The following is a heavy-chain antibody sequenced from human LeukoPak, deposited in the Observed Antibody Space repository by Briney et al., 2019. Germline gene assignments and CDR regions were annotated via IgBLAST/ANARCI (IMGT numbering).Heavy chain of an antibody. V-gene: IGHV4-4*07. D-gene: IGHD1-26*01. CDR1: GFTFSSYW. CDR2: IYTSGST. CDR3: ARSFLEVGATIWFDP. J-gene: IGHJ5*02. Sequence: GSLRLSCAASGFTFSSYWMSWIRQPAGKGLEWIGRIYTSGSTNYNPSLKSRVTMSVETSRNQFSLKLSSVTAADTAVYYCARSFLEVGATIWFDPWGQGTLVTVSS.